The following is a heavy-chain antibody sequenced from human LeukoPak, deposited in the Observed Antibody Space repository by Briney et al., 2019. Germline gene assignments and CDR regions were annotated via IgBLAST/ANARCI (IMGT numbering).Heavy chain of an antibody. CDR3: ARDGY. CDR2: TRNKANSYTT. CDR1: GFTFSDHY. V-gene: IGHV3-72*01. J-gene: IGHJ4*02. Sequence: PGGSLRLSCAASGFTFSDHYMDWVRQAPGKGLEWVGRTRNKANSYTTEYAASVKGRFTISRDDSKSSLYLQMNSLKTEDTAVYYCARDGYWGQGALVTVSS.